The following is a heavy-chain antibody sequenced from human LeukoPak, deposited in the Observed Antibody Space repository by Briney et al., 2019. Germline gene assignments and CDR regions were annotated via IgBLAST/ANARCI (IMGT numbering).Heavy chain of an antibody. J-gene: IGHJ3*02. CDR2: IYTSGST. Sequence: SQTLSLTCTVSGGSISSGSYYWSWIRQPAGKGLKWIGRIYTSGSTNYNPSLKSRVAISVDTSKNQFSLKLSSVTAADTAVYYRARGGITMVRGVKPYAFDIWGQGTMVTVSS. CDR3: ARGGITMVRGVKPYAFDI. CDR1: GGSISSGSYY. V-gene: IGHV4-61*02. D-gene: IGHD3-10*01.